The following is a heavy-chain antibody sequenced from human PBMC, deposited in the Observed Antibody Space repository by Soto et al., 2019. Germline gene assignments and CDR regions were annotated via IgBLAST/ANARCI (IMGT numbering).Heavy chain of an antibody. D-gene: IGHD3-9*01. CDR1: GASISSYY. V-gene: IGHV4-59*01. Sequence: PSETLSLTCSVSGASISSYYWTWIRQPTGRGLEWIGYMHHTQGTNDNPSLRGRVHMSIDTSMNQFSLRLTSVTAADTAVYYCARLTIVGYFDSLDPWGHGTLVTVSS. J-gene: IGHJ5*02. CDR3: ARLTIVGYFDSLDP. CDR2: MHHTQGT.